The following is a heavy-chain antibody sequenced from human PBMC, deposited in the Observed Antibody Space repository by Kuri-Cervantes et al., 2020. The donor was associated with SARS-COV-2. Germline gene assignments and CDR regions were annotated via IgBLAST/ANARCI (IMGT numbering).Heavy chain of an antibody. CDR2: IIPIFGTA. V-gene: IGHV1-69*06. Sequence: SVKVSCKASGYTFTSYGISWVRQAPGQGLEWMGGIIPIFGTANYAQKFQGRVTITADKSTSTAYMELSSLRSEDTAVYYCARAKYGSGSYKYYYYYGMDVWGQGTMVTVSS. J-gene: IGHJ6*01. D-gene: IGHD3-10*01. CDR1: GYTFTSYG. CDR3: ARAKYGSGSYKYYYYYGMDV.